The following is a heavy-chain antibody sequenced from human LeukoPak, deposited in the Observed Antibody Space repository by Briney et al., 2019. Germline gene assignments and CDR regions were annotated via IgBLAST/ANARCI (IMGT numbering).Heavy chain of an antibody. CDR2: IYTSGST. V-gene: IGHV4-4*09. J-gene: IGHJ5*02. CDR3: ARSGSSSSLRFDP. D-gene: IGHD6-6*01. CDR1: GGSVSSYY. Sequence: SETLSLTCTVSGGSVSSYYWSWIRQTPGKGLEWIGYIYTSGSTNYNPSLKSRVTISVDTSKNQFSLKLSSVTAADTAVYYCARSGSSSSLRFDPWGQGTLVTVSS.